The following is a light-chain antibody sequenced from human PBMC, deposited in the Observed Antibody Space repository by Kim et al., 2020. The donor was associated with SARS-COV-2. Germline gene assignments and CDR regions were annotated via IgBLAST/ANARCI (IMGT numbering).Light chain of an antibody. V-gene: IGLV3-1*01. Sequence: VSPRQTASITCSENKWRDKYACWHQQQPGQPPVLVIYQDSKRPSRLPERFSGSNAGNTATLTIRGTPAIDEADYYCQAWDSSTGGVFGGGTQLTVL. J-gene: IGLJ2*01. CDR3: QAWDSSTGGV. CDR1: KWRDKY. CDR2: QDS.